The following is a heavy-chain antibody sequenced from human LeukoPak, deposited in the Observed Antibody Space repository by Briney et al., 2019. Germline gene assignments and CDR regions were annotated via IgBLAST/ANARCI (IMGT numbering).Heavy chain of an antibody. J-gene: IGHJ4*02. D-gene: IGHD1-26*01. Sequence: GGSLRLSCAASGFTFSSAWMHWVRQAPGTGLVWVSRITDDATTTYAHSVKGRFTISRDNAKNTLYLQMNSLRAEDTAVYYCVRDRVGPDYWGRGTLVTVSS. CDR2: ITDDATT. CDR3: VRDRVGPDY. CDR1: GFTFSSAW. V-gene: IGHV3-74*03.